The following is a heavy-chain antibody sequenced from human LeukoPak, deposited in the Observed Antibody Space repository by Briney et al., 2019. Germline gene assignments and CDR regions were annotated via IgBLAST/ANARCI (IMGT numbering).Heavy chain of an antibody. V-gene: IGHV3-30-3*01. CDR1: GFTFSSYA. D-gene: IGHD2-2*01. Sequence: PGGSLRLSCAASGFTFSSYAMHWVRQDPGKGLEWVAVISYDGSNKYYADSVKGRFTISRDNSKNTLYLQMNSLRAEDTAVYYCARAPFSYCSSTSCYLDYWGQGTLVTVSS. CDR3: ARAPFSYCSSTSCYLDY. J-gene: IGHJ4*02. CDR2: ISYDGSNK.